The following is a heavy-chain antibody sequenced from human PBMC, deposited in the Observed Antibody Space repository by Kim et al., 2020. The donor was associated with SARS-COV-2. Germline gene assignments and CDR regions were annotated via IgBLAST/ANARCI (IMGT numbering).Heavy chain of an antibody. CDR2: NT. D-gene: IGHD3-16*01. V-gene: IGHV1-3*01. CDR3: ARDEGGPLEY. J-gene: IGHJ4*02. Sequence: NTKYSQKFKGRVTSTRHTSAITSYMELSSLISEDTAVYYCARDEGGPLEYWGQGTLVTVSS.